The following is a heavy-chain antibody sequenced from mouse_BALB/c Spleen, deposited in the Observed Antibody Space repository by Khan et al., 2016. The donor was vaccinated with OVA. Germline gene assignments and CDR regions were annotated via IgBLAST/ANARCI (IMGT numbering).Heavy chain of an antibody. D-gene: IGHD1-1*01. CDR3: ARGDYYGSSSFAY. Sequence: LVKTGASVKISCKASGYSFTGYYMHWVKQSHGKSLEWIGYISCYNGSTTYNQKFKGKATFTVDTSSSTVYMQFNSLTSEDSAVYYCARGDYYGSSSFAYWGQGTLVTASA. J-gene: IGHJ3*01. V-gene: IGHV1S34*01. CDR1: GYSFTGYY. CDR2: ISCYNGST.